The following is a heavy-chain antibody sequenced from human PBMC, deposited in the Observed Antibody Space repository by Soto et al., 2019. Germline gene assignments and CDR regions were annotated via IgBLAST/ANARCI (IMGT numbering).Heavy chain of an antibody. Sequence: GGSLRLSCAASGAPLNNLAMVWVRQTPAKRLEWVAIISGDGTTTVYLDSVKGRFSISRDNSRNMLFLQMNSLRADDTAMYYCGSASPPTEYWGQGTQVTAPQ. V-gene: IGHV3-23*01. J-gene: IGHJ4*02. CDR1: GAPLNNLA. CDR3: GSASPPTEY. CDR2: ISGDGTTT.